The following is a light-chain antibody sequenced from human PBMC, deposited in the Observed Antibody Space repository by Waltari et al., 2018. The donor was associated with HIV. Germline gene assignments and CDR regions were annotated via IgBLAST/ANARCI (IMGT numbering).Light chain of an antibody. CDR2: GVN. V-gene: IGLV2-14*01. Sequence: QSALTQPASVSGSLGQWITISCTGTSSDVGDHNFVSWYQQFPGKAPKLMIYGVNFRPSGVSSRFSGSKSGNTASLTITGLQAEDEGDYYCGSYTSGGAYVFGGGTKVTVL. CDR1: SSDVGDHNF. CDR3: GSYTSGGAYV. J-gene: IGLJ1*01.